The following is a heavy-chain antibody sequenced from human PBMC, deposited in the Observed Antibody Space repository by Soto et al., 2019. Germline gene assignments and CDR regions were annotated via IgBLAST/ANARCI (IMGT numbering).Heavy chain of an antibody. CDR1: GFTFSSYE. CDR3: ASNYYDSSGYYWNYYYYGMDV. D-gene: IGHD3-22*01. V-gene: IGHV3-48*03. J-gene: IGHJ6*02. Sequence: GGSLRLSCAASGFTFSSYEMNWVRQAPGKGLEWVSYISSSGSTIYYADSVKGRFTISRDNAKNSLYLQMNSLRAEDTTVYYCASNYYDSSGYYWNYYYYGMDVWGQGTTVTVSS. CDR2: ISSSGSTI.